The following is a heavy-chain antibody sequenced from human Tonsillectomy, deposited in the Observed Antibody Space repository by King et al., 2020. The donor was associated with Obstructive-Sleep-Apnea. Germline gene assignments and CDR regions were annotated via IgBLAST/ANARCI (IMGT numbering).Heavy chain of an antibody. CDR1: GFTFSSYA. CDR3: AKGGSMVRGVIRDFDY. Sequence: VQLVESGGGLVQPGGSLRLSCAASGFTFSSYAMSWVRQAPGKGLEWVSAISGSGGSTYYADSVKGRFTISRDNSKNTLYLQRNSLRAEDTAVYYCAKGGSMVRGVIRDFDYWGQGTLVTVSS. J-gene: IGHJ4*02. D-gene: IGHD3-10*01. V-gene: IGHV3-23*04. CDR2: ISGSGGST.